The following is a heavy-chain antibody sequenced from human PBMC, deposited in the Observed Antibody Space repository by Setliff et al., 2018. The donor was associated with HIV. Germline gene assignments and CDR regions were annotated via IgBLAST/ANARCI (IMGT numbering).Heavy chain of an antibody. D-gene: IGHD4-17*01. CDR2: ISTSGST. Sequence: SETLSLTCTVSGDSISSGFYYWSWIRQPAGKGLEWIGRISTSGSTNYNPSIKSRVTMSVDTSKNQFSLKVRSVTAADTAVYYCARLGMTTVGIGDVFDIWGQGTMVTVSS. V-gene: IGHV4-61*02. J-gene: IGHJ3*02. CDR3: ARLGMTTVGIGDVFDI. CDR1: GDSISSGFYY.